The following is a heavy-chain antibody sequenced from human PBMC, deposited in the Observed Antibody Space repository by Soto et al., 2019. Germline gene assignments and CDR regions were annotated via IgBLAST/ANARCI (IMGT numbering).Heavy chain of an antibody. J-gene: IGHJ5*02. D-gene: IGHD2-15*01. CDR3: ATELLGYCSGGSCYWFDP. V-gene: IGHV1-24*01. CDR2: FDPEDGET. Sequence: ASVKVSCKVSGYTLTELSMHWVRQAPGKGLEWMGGFDPEDGETIYAQKFQGRVTMTEDTSTDTAYMELSSLRSEDTAVYYCATELLGYCSGGSCYWFDPWGQGTLVTVS. CDR1: GYTLTELS.